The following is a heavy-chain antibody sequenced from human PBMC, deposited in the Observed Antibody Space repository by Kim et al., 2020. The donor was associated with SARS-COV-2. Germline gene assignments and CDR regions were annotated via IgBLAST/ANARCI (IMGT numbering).Heavy chain of an antibody. CDR2: ISSSSSYT. V-gene: IGHV3-11*05. CDR3: AREGSGSHYIFDY. Sequence: GGSLRLSCAVSGFTFSDYYMSWIRQAPGKGLEWVSYISSSSSYTNYADSVKGRFTISRDNAKNSLYLQMNSLRADDTAVYYCAREGSGSHYIFDYWGQGTLVTVSS. CDR1: GFTFSDYY. D-gene: IGHD3-10*01. J-gene: IGHJ4*02.